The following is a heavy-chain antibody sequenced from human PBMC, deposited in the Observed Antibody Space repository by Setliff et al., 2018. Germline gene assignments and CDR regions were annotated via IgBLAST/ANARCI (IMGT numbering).Heavy chain of an antibody. CDR1: GGSFSTYY. V-gene: IGHV4-59*10. Sequence: SETLSLTCAVYGGSFSTYYWSWIRQPAGEGLEWIGRLHTSGTTVYNPSLKGRVTISADTSISTAYMELSSLRSEDTAVYYCVRVTSGRLDFDYWGQGTPVTVSS. D-gene: IGHD6-19*01. CDR3: VRVTSGRLDFDY. CDR2: LHTSGTT. J-gene: IGHJ4*02.